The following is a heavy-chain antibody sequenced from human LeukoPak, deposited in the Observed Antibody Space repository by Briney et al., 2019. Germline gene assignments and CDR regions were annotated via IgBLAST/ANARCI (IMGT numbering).Heavy chain of an antibody. Sequence: GGSLRLSCAASGFTVSSNYMSWVRQAPGKGLEWVSVIYSGGSTYYADSVKGRFTISRDNSKNTLYLQMNSLRAEDTAVYYCARDPDPSHPFDYWGQGTLVTVSS. J-gene: IGHJ4*02. CDR1: GFTVSSNY. CDR3: ARDPDPSHPFDY. CDR2: IYSGGST. V-gene: IGHV3-66*01. D-gene: IGHD1-14*01.